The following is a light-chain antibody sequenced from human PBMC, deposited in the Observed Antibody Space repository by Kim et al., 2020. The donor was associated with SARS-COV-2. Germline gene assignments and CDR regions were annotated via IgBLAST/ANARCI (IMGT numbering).Light chain of an antibody. V-gene: IGKV3-20*01. J-gene: IGKJ3*01. CDR1: QSVSSSY. Sequence: PGERATLSCRASQSVSSSYLAWYQQKPGQAPRLLIYGASSRATGIPDRFSGSGSGTDFTLTISRLEPEDFAVYYCQQYGSSPRVTFGPGTKVDIK. CDR2: GAS. CDR3: QQYGSSPRVT.